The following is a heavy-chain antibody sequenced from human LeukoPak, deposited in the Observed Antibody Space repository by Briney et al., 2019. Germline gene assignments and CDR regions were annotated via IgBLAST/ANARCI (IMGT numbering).Heavy chain of an antibody. Sequence: GSLRLSCAASGFTFSNYGMHWVRQAPGKGLEWVALIWYDGSNKYYTDSVKGRLTISRDNSKDTLFLQMNSLRAEDTAVYYCAREGPRGNSQFDYWGQGTLVTVSS. CDR3: AREGPRGNSQFDY. D-gene: IGHD2/OR15-2a*01. J-gene: IGHJ4*02. CDR2: IWYDGSNK. V-gene: IGHV3-33*01. CDR1: GFTFSNYG.